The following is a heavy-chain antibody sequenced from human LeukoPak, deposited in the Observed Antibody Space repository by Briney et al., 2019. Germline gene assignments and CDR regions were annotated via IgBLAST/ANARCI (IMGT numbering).Heavy chain of an antibody. Sequence: SETLSLTCTVSGVSISSYYGNWLRQPPGEGLEWIGYIYYSGSTNYNASLKSRVTISLDTSKNQFSLKLSSVPAADTAVYYCARSLSGYDDFFDYWGQGTLVTVSS. J-gene: IGHJ4*02. CDR3: ARSLSGYDDFFDY. V-gene: IGHV4-59*08. D-gene: IGHD5-12*01. CDR1: GVSISSYY. CDR2: IYYSGST.